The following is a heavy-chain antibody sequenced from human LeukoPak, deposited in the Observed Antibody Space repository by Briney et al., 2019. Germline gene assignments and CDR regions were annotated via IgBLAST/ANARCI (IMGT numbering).Heavy chain of an antibody. CDR2: IIPILGIA. V-gene: IGHV1-69*04. Sequence: ASVKVSCKASGYTFTSYGISWVRQAPGQGLEWMGRIIPILGIANYAQKFQGRVTITADKSTSTAYMELSSLRSEDTAVYYCASGYCSGGSCFYYYYGMDVWGQGTTVTVSS. D-gene: IGHD2-15*01. CDR3: ASGYCSGGSCFYYYYGMDV. CDR1: GYTFTSYG. J-gene: IGHJ6*02.